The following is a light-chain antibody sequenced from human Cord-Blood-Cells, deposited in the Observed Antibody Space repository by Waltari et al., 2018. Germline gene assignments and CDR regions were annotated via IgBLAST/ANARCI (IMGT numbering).Light chain of an antibody. V-gene: IGLV10-54*01. J-gene: IGLJ3*02. CDR2: RNN. CDR1: STNVGNQG. CDR3: SAWDSSLSAWV. Sequence: QAGLTQPPSVSKGLRQTATLTCTGNSTNVGNQGPAWLQQHQGHPPKLLSYRNNNRPSGISERLSASRSGNTASLTITGLQPEDEADYYCSAWDSSLSAWVFGGGTKLTVL.